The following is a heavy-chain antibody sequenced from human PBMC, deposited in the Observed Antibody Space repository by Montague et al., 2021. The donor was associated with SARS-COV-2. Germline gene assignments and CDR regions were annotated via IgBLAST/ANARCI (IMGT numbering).Heavy chain of an antibody. CDR1: GDSVSTHSGD. CDR3: ARMAVAPRPGAYYGMDV. D-gene: IGHD6-6*01. CDR2: TYYRSQWYN. V-gene: IGHV6-1*01. Sequence: CAISGDSVSTHSGDWVWMRQSPSRGLEWLGGTYYRSQWYNDYAVSLKTRITITPDTSKNLFSLQLRSVTPDGTAVYYCARMAVAPRPGAYYGMDVWGQGTTVTVSS. J-gene: IGHJ6*02.